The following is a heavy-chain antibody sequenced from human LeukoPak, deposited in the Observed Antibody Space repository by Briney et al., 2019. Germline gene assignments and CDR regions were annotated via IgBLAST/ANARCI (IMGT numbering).Heavy chain of an antibody. CDR2: ISGSGGST. V-gene: IGHV3-23*01. Sequence: GGSLRLSCAASGFTFSSYAMSWVRQAPGKGLEWVSAISGSGGSTYYADSVKGRFTISRDNSKNTLYLQMDSLRAEDTAVYYCAKGGGYDFWSGPYGMDVWGQGTTVTVSS. CDR3: AKGGGYDFWSGPYGMDV. CDR1: GFTFSSYA. J-gene: IGHJ6*02. D-gene: IGHD3-3*01.